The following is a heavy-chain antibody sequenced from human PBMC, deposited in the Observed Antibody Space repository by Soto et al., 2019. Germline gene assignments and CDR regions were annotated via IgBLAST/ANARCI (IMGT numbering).Heavy chain of an antibody. J-gene: IGHJ6*02. V-gene: IGHV3-33*01. CDR2: IWYDGSNK. D-gene: IGHD1-7*01. Sequence: QVQLVESGGGVVQPGRSLRLSCAASGFTFSSYGMHWVRQAPGKGLEWMAVIWYDGSNKYYADSVKGRFTISRDNSKNTLYLQMNSLRAEDTAVYYCARGYNWNYVDGMDVWGQGTTVTVSS. CDR1: GFTFSSYG. CDR3: ARGYNWNYVDGMDV.